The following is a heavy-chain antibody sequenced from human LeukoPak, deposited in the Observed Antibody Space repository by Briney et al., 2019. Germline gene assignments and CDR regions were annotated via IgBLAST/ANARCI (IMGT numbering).Heavy chain of an antibody. CDR3: ASLSSGAAFDV. J-gene: IGHJ3*01. Sequence: PSETLSLTCTASGAHISNYYWTWVRQSAAQGLEWIGRLHASESTIYNPSLKSRVTMSIDTSKDQLSLTLTSVTAADSAVYYCASLSSGAAFDVWGQGTVVTVSS. V-gene: IGHV4-4*07. D-gene: IGHD3-22*01. CDR1: GAHISNYY. CDR2: LHASEST.